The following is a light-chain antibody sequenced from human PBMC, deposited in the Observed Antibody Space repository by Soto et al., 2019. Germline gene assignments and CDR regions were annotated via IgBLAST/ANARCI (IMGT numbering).Light chain of an antibody. V-gene: IGKV1-5*03. J-gene: IGKJ1*01. CDR1: QGISNY. CDR3: QHYNSYLEA. CDR2: KAS. Sequence: DIQMTQSPSSLSASVGDRVTITCRASQGISNYLAWYQQKPGKVPKLLIYKASTLKSGVPSRFSGSGSGTEFTLTISSLQPDDFATYYCQHYNSYLEAFGQGTKVDIK.